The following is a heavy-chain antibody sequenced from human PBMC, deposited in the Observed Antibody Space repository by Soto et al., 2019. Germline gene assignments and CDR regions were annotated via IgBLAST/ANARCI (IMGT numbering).Heavy chain of an antibody. CDR3: AREVGRGSGSYYLDY. CDR2: IKGDGTDT. J-gene: IGHJ4*02. Sequence: EVQLVESGGGLVQPGGSLRLSCAASGFTFSMYWMHWVRQAPGKGLLWVSRIKGDGTDTTYADSVKGRFTISRDNAKNTVYLQMNGLRAEDTAVYYCAREVGRGSGSYYLDYWGQETLVTVSS. D-gene: IGHD3-16*01. V-gene: IGHV3-74*03. CDR1: GFTFSMYW.